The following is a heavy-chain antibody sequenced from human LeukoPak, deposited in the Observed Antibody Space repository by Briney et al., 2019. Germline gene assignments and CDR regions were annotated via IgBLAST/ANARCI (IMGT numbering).Heavy chain of an antibody. CDR2: ISGSGGNT. V-gene: IGHV3-23*01. CDR3: ARGLFLSGYLDAFDI. CDR1: GFTFSNYA. D-gene: IGHD3-22*01. Sequence: GGSLRLSCAASGFTFSNYAMSWVRQAPGKGLEWVSSISGSGGNTYYADSVKGRCTISRDNSKNTLYLQMNSLRVEDTAVYYCARGLFLSGYLDAFDIWGQGTVVTVSS. J-gene: IGHJ3*02.